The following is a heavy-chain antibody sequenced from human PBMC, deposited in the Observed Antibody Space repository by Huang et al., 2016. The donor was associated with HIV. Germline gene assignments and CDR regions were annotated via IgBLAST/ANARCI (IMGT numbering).Heavy chain of an antibody. Sequence: QLQLQESGPGLVKPSETLSLTCTVSGGSISSTSYYWGWIRQPPGKGLEWIGSIYYSASTDYNPSLESRVTISVDTSKNQFSLKRSSVTAADTAVYYCARHSSYLSYYYRSGNPRYYFDFWGQGTLVTVSS. D-gene: IGHD3-10*01. J-gene: IGHJ4*02. CDR3: ARHSSYLSYYYRSGNPRYYFDF. CDR2: IYYSAST. CDR1: GGSISSTSYY. V-gene: IGHV4-39*01.